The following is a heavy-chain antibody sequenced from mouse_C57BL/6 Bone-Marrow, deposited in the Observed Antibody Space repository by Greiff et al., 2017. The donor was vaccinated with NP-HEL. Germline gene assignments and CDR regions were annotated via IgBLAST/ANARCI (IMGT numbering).Heavy chain of an antibody. J-gene: IGHJ4*01. D-gene: IGHD2-2*01. V-gene: IGHV1-66*01. CDR2: IYPGSGNT. CDR3: ARGYGYYAMDY. Sequence: QVQLQQSGPELVKPGASVKISCKASGYSFTSYYIHWVKQRPGQGLEWIGWIYPGSGNTKYNEKFKGKATLTADTSSSTAYMQLSSLTSEDSAVYYCARGYGYYAMDYWGQGTSVTVSS. CDR1: GYSFTSYY.